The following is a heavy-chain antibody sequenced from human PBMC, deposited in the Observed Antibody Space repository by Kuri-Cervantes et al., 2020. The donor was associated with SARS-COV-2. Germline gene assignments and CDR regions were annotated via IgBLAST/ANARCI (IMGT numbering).Heavy chain of an antibody. CDR1: GYTFTGYY. CDR2: MNPNSGNT. D-gene: IGHD6-25*01. V-gene: IGHV1-8*02. Sequence: ASVKVSCKASGYTFTGYYMHWVRQAPGQGLEWMGWMNPNSGNTGYAQKFQGRVTMTRNTSISTAYMELSSLRSEDTAVYYCARVSSARDVWGQGTTVTVSS. CDR3: ARVSSARDV. J-gene: IGHJ6*02.